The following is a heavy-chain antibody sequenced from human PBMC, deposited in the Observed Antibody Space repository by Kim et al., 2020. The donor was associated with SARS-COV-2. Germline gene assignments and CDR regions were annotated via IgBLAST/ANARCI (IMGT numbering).Heavy chain of an antibody. J-gene: IGHJ6*02. CDR3: ARDRVGDYYGMDV. D-gene: IGHD3-16*01. Sequence: ADSVKGRFTISRDNAKNSLYLQMNSLRAEDTAVYYCARDRVGDYYGMDVWGQGTTVTVSS. V-gene: IGHV3-21*01.